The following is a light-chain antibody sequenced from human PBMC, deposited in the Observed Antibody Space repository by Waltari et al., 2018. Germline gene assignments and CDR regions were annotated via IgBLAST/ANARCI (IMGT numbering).Light chain of an antibody. V-gene: IGKV3-11*01. CDR2: EAS. J-gene: IGKJ4*01. Sequence: EIVLTQSPGTLSLSPGERATLSCRASQTLTTSLAWYQQRPGQAPRLLIYEASKRATGIPARFSGSGSGTDFSLTISSLEPEDFAVYYCQQRTNWPLTFGGGTKEEIK. CDR3: QQRTNWPLT. CDR1: QTLTTS.